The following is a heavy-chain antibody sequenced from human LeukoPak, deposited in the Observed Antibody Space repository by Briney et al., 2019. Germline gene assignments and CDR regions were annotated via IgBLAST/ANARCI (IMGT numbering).Heavy chain of an antibody. CDR3: AKGALSLDYVDYRGYPHFFDS. J-gene: IGHJ4*02. Sequence: SETLSLTCTVSGGSISSYYWSWIRQPAGKGLEWIGRIYTSGSTNYNPSLKSRVTMSVDTSKNQFSLKLSSVTAADTAVYYCAKGALSLDYVDYRGYPHFFDSWGQGTLVTVSS. V-gene: IGHV4-4*07. CDR1: GGSISSYY. CDR2: IYTSGST. D-gene: IGHD4-17*01.